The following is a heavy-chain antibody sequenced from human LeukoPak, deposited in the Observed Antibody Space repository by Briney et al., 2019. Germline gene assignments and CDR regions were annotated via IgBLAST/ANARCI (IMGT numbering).Heavy chain of an antibody. CDR3: ARVNPPSFIAVAGWGAFDI. CDR1: AGSISSFY. V-gene: IGHV4-4*07. D-gene: IGHD6-19*01. Sequence: SETLSLTCTVSAGSISSFYGSWIRQPAGKGLEWIGRIYTSGSTNYNRSLKSRVTMSVDTSKNQFSLKLSSVTAADTAVYYCARVNPPSFIAVAGWGAFDIWGQGKMVTVSS. CDR2: IYTSGST. J-gene: IGHJ3*02.